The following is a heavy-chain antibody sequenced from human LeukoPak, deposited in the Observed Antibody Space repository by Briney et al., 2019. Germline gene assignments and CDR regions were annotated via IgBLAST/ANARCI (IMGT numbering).Heavy chain of an antibody. Sequence: PSETLSLTCTVSGCSISSNSIYWGWIGQPQGKGLVWMGSIYYSGSTYYNPSLKSRVTISVDTSKNQFSLKLSSVTAADTAVYSCARAVVVVIYYFDYWRQGTLVSVSS. CDR2: IYYSGST. V-gene: IGHV4-39*01. CDR1: GCSISSNSIY. CDR3: ARAVVVVIYYFDY. D-gene: IGHD3-22*01. J-gene: IGHJ4*02.